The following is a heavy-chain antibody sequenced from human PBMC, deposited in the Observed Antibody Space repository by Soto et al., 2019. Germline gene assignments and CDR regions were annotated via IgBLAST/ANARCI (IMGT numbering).Heavy chain of an antibody. CDR2: IIGNGDTT. Sequence: VQLLEAGGGLVQPGGSLRLSCAASGFTFINYGMSWVRQAPGKGLEWVSAIIGNGDTTYYAASVKGRFTISRDNSKNTVYLQLNSLRAEDTAIYYCATDRDDGDSLPFDPWGLGTLVAVSA. J-gene: IGHJ5*02. V-gene: IGHV3-23*01. D-gene: IGHD4-17*01. CDR3: ATDRDDGDSLPFDP. CDR1: GFTFINYG.